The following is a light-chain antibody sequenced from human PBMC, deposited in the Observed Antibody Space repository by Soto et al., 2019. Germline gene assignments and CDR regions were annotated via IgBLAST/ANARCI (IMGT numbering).Light chain of an antibody. CDR1: NSDFGRYDY. CDR2: EVS. V-gene: IGLV2-14*01. CDR3: TSYTSSSAVA. Sequence: QSALTQPASVSGSHRQSIPLACTGTNSDFGRYDYVSWHKQHPGKAPELLIFEVSNRPSGASSLFSGSKSGNTASLTISGLRAEDEAEYYCTSYTSSSAVAFGGGTKLAVL. J-gene: IGLJ2*01.